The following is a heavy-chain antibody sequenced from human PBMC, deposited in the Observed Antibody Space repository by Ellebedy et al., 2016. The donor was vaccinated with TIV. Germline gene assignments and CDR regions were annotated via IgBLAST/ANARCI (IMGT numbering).Heavy chain of an antibody. D-gene: IGHD6-19*01. CDR3: TRARREYASGWDPFDY. Sequence: GESLKISXAASGFTFSDYTMNWVRQAPGKGLEWVSYISSSGTGTYYADSVKGRFAISRDNAKNSLYLQMNTLRAEDTAVYYCTRARREYASGWDPFDYWGQGTLVTVSS. J-gene: IGHJ4*02. CDR2: ISSSGTGT. CDR1: GFTFSDYT. V-gene: IGHV3-48*04.